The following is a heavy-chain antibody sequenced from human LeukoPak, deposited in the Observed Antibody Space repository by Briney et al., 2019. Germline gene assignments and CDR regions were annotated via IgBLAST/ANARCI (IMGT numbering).Heavy chain of an antibody. D-gene: IGHD1-7*01. CDR1: GYTFTGYY. Sequence: ASVKVSCKASGYTFTGYYMHWVRQAPGQGLEWMRWINPNSGGTNYAQKFQGRVTMTRDTSISTAYMELSRLRSDDTAVYYCARGRYNWNYSYYYYYMDVWGKGTTVTVSS. J-gene: IGHJ6*03. CDR2: INPNSGGT. V-gene: IGHV1-2*02. CDR3: ARGRYNWNYSYYYYYMDV.